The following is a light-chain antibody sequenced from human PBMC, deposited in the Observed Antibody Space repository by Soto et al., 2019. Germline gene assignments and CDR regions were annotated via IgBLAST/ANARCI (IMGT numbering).Light chain of an antibody. CDR1: QAISNY. CDR3: QQCTATPLT. V-gene: IGKV1-39*01. CDR2: GAK. J-gene: IGKJ5*01. Sequence: DIQMTQSPSFLSASVGDRVTITCRASQAISNYLNWYQQKPGKAPNLLIFGAKTLQSGVPSRFSGSGYGTDFTLTITTLQPEYFRIHYCQQCTATPLTLRQGTR.